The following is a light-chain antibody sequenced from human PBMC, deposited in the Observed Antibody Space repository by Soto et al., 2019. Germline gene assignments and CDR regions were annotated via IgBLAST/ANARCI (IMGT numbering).Light chain of an antibody. CDR3: QQTYTSPQT. V-gene: IGKV1-39*01. CDR2: SAS. CDR1: QDIRTY. Sequence: DIRITQSPSTLSASVGDRVTITCRASQDIRTYVNWYQQKPGKAPQLLIFSASTLQGGVPSRFSGSGSGTDFTLTISSLQPEDFATYSCQQTYTSPQTFGRGTFVDIK. J-gene: IGKJ1*01.